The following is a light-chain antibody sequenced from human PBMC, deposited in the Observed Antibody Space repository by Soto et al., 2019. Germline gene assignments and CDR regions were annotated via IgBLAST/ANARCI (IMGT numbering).Light chain of an antibody. CDR3: SSYTSSSTLL. Sequence: ALTQPASVSGSPGQSITISCTGTSSDVGGYNYVSWYQQHPGKAPKLMIYEVSNRPSGVSNRFSGSKSVNTDSLTISGLQAEDEADYYCSSYTSSSTLLFGTGTKVTVL. J-gene: IGLJ1*01. CDR1: SSDVGGYNY. V-gene: IGLV2-14*01. CDR2: EVS.